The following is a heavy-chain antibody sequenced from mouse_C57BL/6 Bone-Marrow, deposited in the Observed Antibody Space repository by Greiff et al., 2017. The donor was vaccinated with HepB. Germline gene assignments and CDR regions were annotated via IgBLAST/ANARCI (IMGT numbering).Heavy chain of an antibody. CDR1: GYTFTSYW. Sequence: QVQLQQPGAELVMPGASVKLSCKASGYTFTSYWMHWVKQRPGQGLEWIGEIDPSDSYTNYNQKFKGKSTLTVDKSSSTAYMQLSSLTSEDSAVYYCARWGTTVVAHWYFDVWGTGTTVTVSS. CDR3: ARWGTTVVAHWYFDV. V-gene: IGHV1-69*01. D-gene: IGHD1-1*01. J-gene: IGHJ1*03. CDR2: IDPSDSYT.